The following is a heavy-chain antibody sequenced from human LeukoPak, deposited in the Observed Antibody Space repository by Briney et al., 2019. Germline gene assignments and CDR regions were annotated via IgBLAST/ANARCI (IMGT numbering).Heavy chain of an antibody. D-gene: IGHD5-12*01. CDR2: MNPNSGNT. CDR1: GYTFTSYD. J-gene: IGHJ6*02. CDR3: ARRLLEGGYLFSIGGRDYYYGMDV. Sequence: ASVKVSCKASGYTFTSYDINWVRQATGQGLEWMGWMNPNSGNTGYAQKFQGRVTMTRNTSISTAYMELSSLRSEDTAVYYCARRLLEGGYLFSIGGRDYYYGMDVWGQGTTVTVSS. V-gene: IGHV1-8*01.